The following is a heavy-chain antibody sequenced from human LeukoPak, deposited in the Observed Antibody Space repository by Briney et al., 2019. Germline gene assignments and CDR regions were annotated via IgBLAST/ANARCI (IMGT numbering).Heavy chain of an antibody. CDR1: GDSIGGSVDY. J-gene: IGHJ4*02. CDR3: ARQAGSGGCLDH. CDR2: IFYSGRT. V-gene: IGHV4-39*01. Sequence: PSETLSLTCTVSGDSIGGSVDYWVWIRQPPGKGLEWIGSIFYSGRTYYNPSLRSRVTISVDTSKNQFSMTLTSVTAADTAVYYCARQAGSGGCLDHWGQGTLVTVSS. D-gene: IGHD3-10*01.